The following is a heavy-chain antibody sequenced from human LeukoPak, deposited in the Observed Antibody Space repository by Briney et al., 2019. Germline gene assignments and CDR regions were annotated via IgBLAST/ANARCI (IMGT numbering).Heavy chain of an antibody. D-gene: IGHD6-13*01. V-gene: IGHV4-39*01. J-gene: IGHJ4*02. CDR2: IYYSGNT. CDR1: GVSTSSSNSY. CDR3: ARLVGSNWYHEVLLARDS. Sequence: SETLSLTCTVSGVSTSSSNSYWGWIRQPPGKGLEWIGSIYYSGNTYYNASLKSQVSISIDTSKNQFSLRLTSVTAADTAVYYCARLVGSNWYHEVLLARDSWGQGTLVTVSS.